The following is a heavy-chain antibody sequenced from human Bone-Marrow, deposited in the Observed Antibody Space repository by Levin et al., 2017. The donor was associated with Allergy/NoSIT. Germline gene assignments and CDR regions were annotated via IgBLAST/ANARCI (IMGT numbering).Heavy chain of an antibody. CDR3: ARDRQDEVGATIWFDP. CDR1: GFTFSSYW. V-gene: IGHV3-7*01. CDR2: IKQDGSEK. J-gene: IGHJ5*02. Sequence: PPGGSLRLSCAASGFTFSSYWMSWVRQAPGKGLEWVANIKQDGSEKYYVDSVKGRFTISRDNAKNSLYLQMNSLRAEDTAVYYCARDRQDEVGATIWFDPWGQGTLVTVSS. D-gene: IGHD1-26*01.